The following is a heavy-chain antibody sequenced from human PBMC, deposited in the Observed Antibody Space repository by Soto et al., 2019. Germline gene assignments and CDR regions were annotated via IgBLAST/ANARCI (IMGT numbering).Heavy chain of an antibody. V-gene: IGHV4-34*01. CDR3: AGLMVRGHPSYYYYGMDV. Sequence: PSETLSLTCAVYGGSFSGYYWSWIRQPPGKGLEWIGEINHSGSTNYNPSLKSRVTISVDTSKNQFSLKLSSVTAADTAVYYCAGLMVRGHPSYYYYGMDVWGQGNTVTFSS. CDR1: GGSFSGYY. CDR2: INHSGST. J-gene: IGHJ6*02. D-gene: IGHD3-10*01.